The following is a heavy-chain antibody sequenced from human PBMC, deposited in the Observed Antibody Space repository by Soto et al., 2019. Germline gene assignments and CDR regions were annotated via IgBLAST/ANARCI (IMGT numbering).Heavy chain of an antibody. CDR2: IYSAGSA. CDR1: GFTVSSYY. CDR3: ARAFDFWRDYYAY. V-gene: IGHV3-66*01. D-gene: IGHD3-3*01. J-gene: IGHJ4*02. Sequence: GGSLRLSCAASGFTVSSYYMSWVRQAPGKGLEWVSVIYSAGSADFADSVKGRFTISRDNSKNTLYLQMSSLRADDTAVYYCARAFDFWRDYYAYWGQGSLVPGSS.